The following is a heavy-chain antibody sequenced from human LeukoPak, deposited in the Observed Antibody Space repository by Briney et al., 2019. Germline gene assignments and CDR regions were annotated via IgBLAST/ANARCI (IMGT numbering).Heavy chain of an antibody. D-gene: IGHD1-26*01. V-gene: IGHV1-69*13. Sequence: SVKVSCKASGGTFSSYAISWVRQAPGQGLEWMGGIIPIFGTANYAQKFQARVTITADESTSTAYMELSSLRSEDTAVYYCASSGSRRRYYFDYWGQGTLVTVSS. CDR2: IIPIFGTA. CDR3: ASSGSRRRYYFDY. J-gene: IGHJ4*02. CDR1: GGTFSSYA.